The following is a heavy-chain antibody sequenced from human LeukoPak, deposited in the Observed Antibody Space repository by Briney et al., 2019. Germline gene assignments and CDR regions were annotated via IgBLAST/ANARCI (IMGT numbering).Heavy chain of an antibody. CDR1: GFTFSSYS. J-gene: IGHJ3*02. Sequence: GGSLRLSCAASGFTFSSYSMNWVRQAPGKGLEWVSSISSSSSYIYYADSVKGRFTISRDNAKSSLYLQMNSLRAEDTAVYYCAGKYSSSSDAFDIWGQGTMVTVSS. CDR3: AGKYSSSSDAFDI. CDR2: ISSSSSYI. D-gene: IGHD6-13*01. V-gene: IGHV3-21*01.